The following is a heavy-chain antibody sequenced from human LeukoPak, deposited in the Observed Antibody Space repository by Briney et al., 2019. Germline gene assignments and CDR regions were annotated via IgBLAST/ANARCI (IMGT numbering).Heavy chain of an antibody. V-gene: IGHV3-74*03. D-gene: IGHD5-12*01. CDR1: GFTFSSYW. CDR2: INSDGSSI. J-gene: IGHJ4*02. Sequence: GGSLRLSCAASGFTFSSYWMHWVRQAPGKGLVWVSCINSDGSSITYADSVKGRFTISRDNAKNTLYLQMNSLRVEDTAVHYCAREGRVSGYDFDCWGQGTLVTVSS. CDR3: AREGRVSGYDFDC.